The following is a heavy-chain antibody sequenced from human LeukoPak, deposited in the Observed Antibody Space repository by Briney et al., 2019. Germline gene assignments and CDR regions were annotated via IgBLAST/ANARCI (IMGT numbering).Heavy chain of an antibody. Sequence: ASVKVSCKASGGTFSSYAISWVRQAPGQGLEWMGGIIPIFGTANYAQKFQGRVTITADESTSTAYMELSSLRSEDTAVYYCARAPTRPYGGNSEQKKYFDYWGQGTLVTVSS. D-gene: IGHD4-23*01. J-gene: IGHJ4*02. CDR3: ARAPTRPYGGNSEQKKYFDY. V-gene: IGHV1-69*13. CDR2: IIPIFGTA. CDR1: GGTFSSYA.